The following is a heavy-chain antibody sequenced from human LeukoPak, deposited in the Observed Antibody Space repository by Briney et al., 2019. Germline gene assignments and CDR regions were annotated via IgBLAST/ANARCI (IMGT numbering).Heavy chain of an antibody. D-gene: IGHD4-11*01. CDR3: AKDSTVTTICYYYMDV. Sequence: GGSLRLSCAGSGFTFDEYAMHWVRQAPGEGLEGVSVISEDGGSTYYADSVKGRFTISREKSKNSLYLQMNSLRTEDTALYYCAKDSTVTTICYYYMDVWGKGTTVTVSS. J-gene: IGHJ6*03. CDR1: GFTFDEYA. V-gene: IGHV3-43*02. CDR2: ISEDGGST.